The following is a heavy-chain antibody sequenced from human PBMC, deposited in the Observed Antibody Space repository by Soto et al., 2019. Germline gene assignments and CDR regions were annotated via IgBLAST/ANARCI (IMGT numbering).Heavy chain of an antibody. CDR1: GFTFSSYG. D-gene: IGHD6-19*01. J-gene: IGHJ4*02. CDR2: IWYDGSNK. CDR3: ARGEETMGSGWYLSAL. Sequence: QVPLVESGGGVVQPGRSLRLSCAASGFTFSSYGMHWVRQAPGKGLEWVAVIWYDGSNKYYADSVKGRFTISRDNSKNTLYLQMNSLRAEDTAVYYCARGEETMGSGWYLSALWGQGTLVTVSS. V-gene: IGHV3-33*01.